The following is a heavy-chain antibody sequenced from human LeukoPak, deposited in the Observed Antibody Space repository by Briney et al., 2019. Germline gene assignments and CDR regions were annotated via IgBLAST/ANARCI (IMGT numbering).Heavy chain of an antibody. Sequence: GGSLRLSCAGSGFIFSDFWMNWVRQAPGKGLEWVANIKQDGSETYYVDSVKGRFTISRDNAKNSLFLHMNSLRVEDTALYYCARDRVVVATTTPPYWYFDLWGRGTLVTVSS. CDR1: GFIFSDFW. CDR2: IKQDGSET. CDR3: ARDRVVVATTTPPYWYFDL. D-gene: IGHD2-15*01. J-gene: IGHJ2*01. V-gene: IGHV3-7*03.